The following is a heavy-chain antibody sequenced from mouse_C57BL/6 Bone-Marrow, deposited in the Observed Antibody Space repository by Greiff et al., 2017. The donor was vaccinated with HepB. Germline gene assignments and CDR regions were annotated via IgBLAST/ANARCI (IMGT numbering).Heavy chain of an antibody. CDR1: GFTFSSYG. J-gene: IGHJ3*01. D-gene: IGHD1-1*01. Sequence: EVHLVESGGDLVKPGGSLKLSCAASGFTFSSYGMSWVRQTPDKRLEWVATISSGGSYTYYPDSVKGRFTISRDNAKNTLYLQMSSLKSEDTAMYYCARRRNYYGSSLFAYWGQGTLVTVSA. CDR2: ISSGGSYT. V-gene: IGHV5-6*01. CDR3: ARRRNYYGSSLFAY.